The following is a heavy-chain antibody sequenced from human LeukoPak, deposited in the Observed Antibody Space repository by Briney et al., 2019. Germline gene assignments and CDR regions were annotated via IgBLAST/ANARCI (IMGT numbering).Heavy chain of an antibody. Sequence: ASVKVSCKASGGTFSSYAISWVRQAPGQGLEWMGGIIPIFGTANYAQKFQGRVTITTDESTSTAYMELSSLRSEDTAVYYCARGFSGSYSSAEYFQHWGQGTLVTVSS. D-gene: IGHD1-26*01. CDR3: ARGFSGSYSSAEYFQH. J-gene: IGHJ1*01. CDR2: IIPIFGTA. V-gene: IGHV1-69*05. CDR1: GGTFSSYA.